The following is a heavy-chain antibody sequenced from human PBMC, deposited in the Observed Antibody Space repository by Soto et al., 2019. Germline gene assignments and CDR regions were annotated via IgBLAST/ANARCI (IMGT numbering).Heavy chain of an antibody. CDR2: INHSGST. D-gene: IGHD3-10*01. Sequence: SETLSLTCAVYGGSFSGYYWSWIRQPPGKGLEWIGEINHSGSTNYNPSLKSRVTISVDTSKNQFSLKLSSVTAADTAVYYCGREAYYGSGSSWGQGTLVTVSS. CDR3: GREAYYGSGSS. V-gene: IGHV4-34*01. CDR1: GGSFSGYY. J-gene: IGHJ4*02.